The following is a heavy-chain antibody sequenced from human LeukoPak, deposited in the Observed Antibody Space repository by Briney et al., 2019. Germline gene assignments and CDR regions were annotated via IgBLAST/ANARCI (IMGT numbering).Heavy chain of an antibody. CDR2: INPSGGST. CDR3: ARESREYYFDY. CDR1: GHTFTSYY. V-gene: IGHV1-46*01. J-gene: IGHJ4*02. Sequence: ASVKVSCKASGHTFTSYYMHWVRQAPGQGLEWMGIINPSGGSTSYAQKFQGRVTMTRDTSTSTVYMELSSLRSEDTAVYYCARESREYYFDYWGQGTLVTVSS.